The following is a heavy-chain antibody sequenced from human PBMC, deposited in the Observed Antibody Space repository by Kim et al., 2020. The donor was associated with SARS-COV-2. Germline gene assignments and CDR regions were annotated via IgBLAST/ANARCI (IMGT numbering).Heavy chain of an antibody. Sequence: GGSLRLSCAASGFTFSSYAMHWVRQAPGKGLEWVAVIWYDGSNKYYADSVKGRFTISRDNSKNTLYLQMNSLRAEDTAVYYCAKAGSTIFGVAALDPWGQGTLVTVSS. V-gene: IGHV3-33*06. CDR3: AKAGSTIFGVAALDP. CDR1: GFTFSSYA. D-gene: IGHD3-3*01. CDR2: IWYDGSNK. J-gene: IGHJ5*02.